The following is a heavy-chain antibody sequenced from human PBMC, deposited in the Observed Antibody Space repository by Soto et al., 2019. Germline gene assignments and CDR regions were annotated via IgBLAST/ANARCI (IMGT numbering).Heavy chain of an antibody. V-gene: IGHV3-9*01. J-gene: IGHJ4*02. CDR2: ITWNSRVL. D-gene: IGHD3-3*01. CDR1: GFTFSYYY. CDR3: AKGRYDFWSPYYFDS. Sequence: PGGSLRLSCTASGFTFSYYYMHWVRQAPGKGLEWVSGITWNSRVLAYADSVKGRFTISRDNARNSLYLQMDSLRDEDTALYYCAKGRYDFWSPYYFDSWGQGTLVTVSS.